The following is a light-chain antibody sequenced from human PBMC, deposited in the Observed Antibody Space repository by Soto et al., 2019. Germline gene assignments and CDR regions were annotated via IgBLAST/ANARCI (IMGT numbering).Light chain of an antibody. CDR1: SSNIGAGYD. Sequence: QPVLTQPPSVSGAPGQRVTISCTGSSSNIGAGYDVHWYQQLPGTAPKLLIYGNSNRPSGVPDRFSGSKSGTSASLAITGLQAEDEADYYCQSYASSVVFGGGTKLTVL. CDR3: QSYASSVV. CDR2: GNS. J-gene: IGLJ2*01. V-gene: IGLV1-40*01.